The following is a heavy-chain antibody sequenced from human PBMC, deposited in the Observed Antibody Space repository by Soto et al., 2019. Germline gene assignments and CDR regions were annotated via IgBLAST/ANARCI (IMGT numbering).Heavy chain of an antibody. CDR3: ARENDGMDV. CDR2: ILYDGSNK. V-gene: IGHV3-30-3*01. CDR1: GFTFSSYA. Sequence: QVQLVESGGGVVQPGRSLRLSCAASGFTFSSYAMHWVRQAPGKGLEWVAVILYDGSNKYYADSVKGRFTISRDNSKYTLYLQMDSLRAEDTAVYYCARENDGMDVWGQGTTVTVSS. J-gene: IGHJ6*02.